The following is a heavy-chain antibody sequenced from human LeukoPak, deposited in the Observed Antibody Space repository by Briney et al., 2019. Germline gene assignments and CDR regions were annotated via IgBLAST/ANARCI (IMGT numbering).Heavy chain of an antibody. V-gene: IGHV3-23*01. CDR3: AKDNTMIVDSRPQYYWFDP. J-gene: IGHJ5*02. D-gene: IGHD3-22*01. CDR1: GFTFSSYA. CDR2: ISGSGGST. Sequence: AGGSLRLSCAASGFTFSSYAMSWVRQAPGKGLEWVSAISGSGGSTYYADSVKGRFTISRDNSKNTLYLQMNSLRAEDTAVYYCAKDNTMIVDSRPQYYWFDPWGQGTLVTVSS.